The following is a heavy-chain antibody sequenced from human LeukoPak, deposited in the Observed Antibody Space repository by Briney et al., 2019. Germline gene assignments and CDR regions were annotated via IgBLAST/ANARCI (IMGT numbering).Heavy chain of an antibody. CDR3: ASELWFGGLLEPENYFDY. CDR2: IIPILGIA. Sequence: SVKVSCKASGGTFSSYAISWVRQAPGQGLEWMGRIIPILGIANYAQKFQGRVTITADKSTSIAYMELSSLRSEDTAVYYCASELWFGGLLEPENYFDYWGQGTLVTVSS. CDR1: GGTFSSYA. D-gene: IGHD3-10*01. V-gene: IGHV1-69*04. J-gene: IGHJ4*02.